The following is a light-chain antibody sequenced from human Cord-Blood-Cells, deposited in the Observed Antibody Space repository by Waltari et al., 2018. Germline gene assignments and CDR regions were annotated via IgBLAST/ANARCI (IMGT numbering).Light chain of an antibody. J-gene: IGKJ2*03. CDR2: GAS. Sequence: EIVMTQSPATLSVSQGDRATLSYRASQSVSSNLAWYQQKPGQAPRLLIYGASTRATGIPARFSGSGSGTEFTLTISSLQSEDFAVYYCQQYNNWYSFGQGTKLEIK. CDR3: QQYNNWYS. CDR1: QSVSSN. V-gene: IGKV3-15*01.